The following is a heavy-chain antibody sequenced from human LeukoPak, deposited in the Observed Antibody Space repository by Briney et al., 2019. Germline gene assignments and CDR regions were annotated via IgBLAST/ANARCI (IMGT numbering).Heavy chain of an antibody. D-gene: IGHD6-13*01. V-gene: IGHV3-7*01. CDR2: IKQDGSEK. CDR1: GFTFSSYW. J-gene: IGHJ4*02. Sequence: PGGSLRLSCAASGFTFSSYWMSWVRQAPGKGLEWVANIKQDGSEKYYVDSVRGRFTISRDNAKNSLCLQMNSLRAEDTAVYYCAREGIAAANSDYWGQGTLVTVSS. CDR3: AREGIAAANSDY.